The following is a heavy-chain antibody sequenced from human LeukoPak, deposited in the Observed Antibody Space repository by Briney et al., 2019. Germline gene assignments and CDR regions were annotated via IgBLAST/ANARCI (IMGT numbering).Heavy chain of an antibody. CDR2: MNPNSGNT. J-gene: IGHJ5*02. CDR1: GYTFTSYD. D-gene: IGHD2-15*01. Sequence: ASVKVSCKASGYTFTSYDINWVRQATGQGLEWMGWMNPNSGNTGYAQKFQGRVTMTRNTSISTAYMELSSLRSEDTAVYYCAGGSYGYCSGGSCYGGYNWFDPWGQGTLVTVSS. CDR3: AGGSYGYCSGGSCYGGYNWFDP. V-gene: IGHV1-8*01.